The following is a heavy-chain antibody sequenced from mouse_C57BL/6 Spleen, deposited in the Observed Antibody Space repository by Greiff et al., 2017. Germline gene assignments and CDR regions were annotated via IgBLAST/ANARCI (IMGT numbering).Heavy chain of an antibody. CDR2: ITPNYGPT. Sequence: EVQGVESGPELVKPGASVTISCKASGYSFTDSNMNWVKQSNGKSLEWIGVITPNYGPTSYNQKFKGKATLTVDQSSSTAYMQHNSLTSEDSAVYYGAKGGYDEYARDYWGQGTSVTVSS. CDR1: GYSFTDSN. J-gene: IGHJ4*01. D-gene: IGHD2-2*01. CDR3: AKGGYDEYARDY. V-gene: IGHV1-39*01.